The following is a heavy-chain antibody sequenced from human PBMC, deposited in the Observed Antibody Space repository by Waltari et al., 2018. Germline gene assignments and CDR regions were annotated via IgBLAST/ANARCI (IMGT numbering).Heavy chain of an antibody. CDR3: ARSFYYDRRADYPSLGAFDS. Sequence: QVQLVQSGAEVKKPGSSVRGSCKASGGTFRRYAISWVRQATGQGLEWMGGSIPLFGTTNVAQKFQGRVTMTADGPTSTAYVELRSLRSEDTAFYFGARSFYYDRRADYPSLGAFDSWGQGTLVTVSS. V-gene: IGHV1-69*12. CDR1: GGTFRRYA. J-gene: IGHJ4*02. D-gene: IGHD3-22*01. CDR2: SIPLFGTT.